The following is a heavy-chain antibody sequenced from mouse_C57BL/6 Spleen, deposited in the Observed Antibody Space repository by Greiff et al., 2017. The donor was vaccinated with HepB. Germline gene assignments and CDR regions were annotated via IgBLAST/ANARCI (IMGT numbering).Heavy chain of an antibody. CDR2: INPNNGGT. Sequence: EVQLQQSGPELVKPGASVKMSCKASGYTFTDYNMHWVKQSHGKSLEWIGYINPNNGGTSYNQKFKGKATLTGNKSSSTAYMELRSLTSEDSAVYDCAHYDERMVYAMDYWGQGTSVTVSS. V-gene: IGHV1-22*01. CDR3: AHYDERMVYAMDY. CDR1: GYTFTDYN. D-gene: IGHD2-4*01. J-gene: IGHJ4*01.